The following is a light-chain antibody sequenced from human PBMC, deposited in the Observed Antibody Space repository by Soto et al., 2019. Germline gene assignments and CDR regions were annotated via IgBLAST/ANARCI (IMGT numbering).Light chain of an antibody. CDR2: DDN. CDR3: QVWDSSWTV. J-gene: IGLJ2*01. CDR1: NIGSKS. Sequence: SYELTQPPSVSVAPGQTARITCGGSNIGSKSVHWYQQRPGQAPVVVVHDDNDRPSAIPERFSSSNSGNTATLTISRVEAGDEADYYCQVWDSSWTVFGGGTQLTVL. V-gene: IGLV3-21*02.